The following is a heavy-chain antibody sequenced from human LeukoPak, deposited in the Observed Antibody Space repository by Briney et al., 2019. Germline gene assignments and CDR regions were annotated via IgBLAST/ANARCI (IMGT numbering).Heavy chain of an antibody. D-gene: IGHD5-18*01. CDR1: GFTFDDYG. CDR3: AKKSFRSGYSYGTSFDY. V-gene: IGHV3-23*01. CDR2: ISGSGEST. J-gene: IGHJ4*02. Sequence: GGSLRLSCAASGFTFDDYGMSWVRQAPGKGLEGVSGISGSGESTYYADSVKGRLTISRDNSKKTLYLQMNSLRAEDTAVYYCAKKSFRSGYSYGTSFDYWGQGTLVTVSS.